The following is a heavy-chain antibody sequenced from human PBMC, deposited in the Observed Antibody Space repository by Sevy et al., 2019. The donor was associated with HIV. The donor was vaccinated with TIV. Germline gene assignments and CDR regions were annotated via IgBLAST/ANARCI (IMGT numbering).Heavy chain of an antibody. CDR2: LKSDVYGGTV. J-gene: IGHJ4*02. Sequence: GGSLRLSCTASGFTFGDYCMSWVRQAPGKGLEWVAFLKSDVYGGTVDHAASVRGRFVISRDDSKTIAYLQMNDLKTEDTGAYYCTRQTAAQSIFVYWGQGALVTVSS. V-gene: IGHV3-49*04. CDR1: GFTFGDYC. D-gene: IGHD5-18*01. CDR3: TRQTAAQSIFVY.